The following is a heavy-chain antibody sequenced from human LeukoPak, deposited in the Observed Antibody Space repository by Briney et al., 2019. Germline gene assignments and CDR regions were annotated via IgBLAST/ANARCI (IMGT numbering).Heavy chain of an antibody. D-gene: IGHD3-3*01. CDR1: GGSFSGYY. CDR3: ARGYFFLRFFGVVPESDWFDP. Sequence: RSETLSLTCAVYGGSFSGYYWSWIRQPPGKGLEWIGEINHSGNTNYNPSLKSRVTISVDTSKNQFSLKLSSVTAADTAVYYCARGYFFLRFFGVVPESDWFDPWGQGTLVTVSS. V-gene: IGHV4-34*01. J-gene: IGHJ5*02. CDR2: INHSGNT.